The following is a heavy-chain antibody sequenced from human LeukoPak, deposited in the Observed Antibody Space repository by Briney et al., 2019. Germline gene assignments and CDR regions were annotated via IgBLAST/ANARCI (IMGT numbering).Heavy chain of an antibody. Sequence: GGSLRLSCAASGFTFSSYGMHWVRQAPGKGLEWVAFIRYDGSNKDYADSVKGRFTISRDKSKNTLYLQMNSLRAEDTAVYYCARDLAVAGGIFDYWGQGTLVTVSS. V-gene: IGHV3-30*02. D-gene: IGHD6-19*01. CDR1: GFTFSSYG. CDR3: ARDLAVAGGIFDY. J-gene: IGHJ4*02. CDR2: IRYDGSNK.